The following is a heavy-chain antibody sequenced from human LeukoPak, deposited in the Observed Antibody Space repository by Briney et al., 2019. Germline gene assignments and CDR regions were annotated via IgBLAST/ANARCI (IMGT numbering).Heavy chain of an antibody. CDR3: ASTPYSSGWYYFDY. Sequence: ASVKVSCKASGYTFTGYYMHWVRQAPGQGLEWMGWINPNSGGTNYAQKFQGRVTMTRDTSISTAYMELRSLRSDDTAVYYCASTPYSSGWYYFDYWGQGTLVTVSS. J-gene: IGHJ4*02. D-gene: IGHD6-19*01. CDR1: GYTFTGYY. V-gene: IGHV1-2*02. CDR2: INPNSGGT.